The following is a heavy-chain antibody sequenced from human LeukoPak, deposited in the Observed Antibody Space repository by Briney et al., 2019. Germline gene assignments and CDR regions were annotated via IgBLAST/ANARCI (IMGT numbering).Heavy chain of an antibody. Sequence: GGSLRLSCAASGFPFSSYGMHWVRQAPGKGLEWVAVLSYDGSNEYYADSVKGRFTTSRDNSKNTLYLQMNSLRVEDTAVYYCAGSWFYRDYFEYWGQGTLVTVSS. D-gene: IGHD3-10*01. CDR1: GFPFSSYG. CDR3: AGSWFYRDYFEY. J-gene: IGHJ4*02. V-gene: IGHV3-30*03. CDR2: LSYDGSNE.